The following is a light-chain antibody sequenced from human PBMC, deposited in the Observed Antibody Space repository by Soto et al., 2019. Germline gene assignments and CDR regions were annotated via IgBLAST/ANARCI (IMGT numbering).Light chain of an antibody. J-gene: IGKJ1*01. Sequence: AIRMTQSPSSLYASTGDRVTITCRASQYITSYLAWYQQKPGKAPKLLIYAASTLQSGVPSRFSGSGSGTDFTLTITCLQSEDFATYYCQQYYSYPRTFGQGTKVDI. CDR1: QYITSY. CDR3: QQYYSYPRT. CDR2: AAS. V-gene: IGKV1-8*01.